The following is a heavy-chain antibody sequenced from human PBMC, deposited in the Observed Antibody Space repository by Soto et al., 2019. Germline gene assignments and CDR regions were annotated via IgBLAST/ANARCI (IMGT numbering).Heavy chain of an antibody. CDR1: GGTFSSYT. D-gene: IGHD4-17*01. V-gene: IGHV1-69*02. J-gene: IGHJ3*02. CDR3: ARASSGDYVDAFDI. Sequence: QVQLVQSGAEVKKPGSSVKVSCKASGGTFSSYTISWVRQAPGQGLEWMGRIIPILGIANYAQKFQGRVTITADKSTSTAYMELSSLRSEDTAVYYWARASSGDYVDAFDIWGQGTMVTVSS. CDR2: IIPILGIA.